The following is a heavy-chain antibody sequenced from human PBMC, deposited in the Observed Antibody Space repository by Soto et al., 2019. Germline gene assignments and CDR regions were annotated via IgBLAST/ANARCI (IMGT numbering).Heavy chain of an antibody. CDR2: SSSSSSTI. CDR3: ARHPERIAEIGWFAP. Sequence: EVQLVESGGGLVQPGGSLRLSCAASGFTFSSYSMNWVRQAPGKGLEWVSYSSSSSSTIYYAESVKGRFTISRDNAKKSLYLQMNSLRAEDTAVYYCARHPERIAEIGWFAPWGQGTLVPVSS. D-gene: IGHD6-13*01. V-gene: IGHV3-48*01. J-gene: IGHJ5*02. CDR1: GFTFSSYS.